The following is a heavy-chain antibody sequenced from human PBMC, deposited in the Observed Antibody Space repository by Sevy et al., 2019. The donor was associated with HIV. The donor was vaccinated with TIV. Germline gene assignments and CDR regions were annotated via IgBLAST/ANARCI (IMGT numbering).Heavy chain of an antibody. J-gene: IGHJ4*02. D-gene: IGHD4-17*01. Sequence: EGSLRLSCTASGFPFSSYEMNWVRQAPGKGLEWVSYITNSGSTKYYSDSVKGRFTISRDNAKNSLYLQMNNLRAEDTAVYYCARDLPPSATTVAHFDYWGRGTLVTVSS. CDR3: ARDLPPSATTVAHFDY. V-gene: IGHV3-48*03. CDR1: GFPFSSYE. CDR2: ITNSGSTK.